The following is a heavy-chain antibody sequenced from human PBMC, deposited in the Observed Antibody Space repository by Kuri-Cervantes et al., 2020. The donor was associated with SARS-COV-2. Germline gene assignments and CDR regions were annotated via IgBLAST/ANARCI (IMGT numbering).Heavy chain of an antibody. D-gene: IGHD2-21*02. CDR2: ISYDAYNK. CDR1: GFTFSHYG. J-gene: IGHJ5*02. V-gene: IGHV3-30*03. CDR3: ARDRGGGGDPIAYNWFDP. Sequence: GESLKISCAASGFTFSHYGMHWVRQAPGKGLEWVAVISYDAYNKYHADSVKGRFTISRDSSKSTLYLQMNSLRTDDTAVYYCARDRGGGGDPIAYNWFDPWGQGTLVTVSS.